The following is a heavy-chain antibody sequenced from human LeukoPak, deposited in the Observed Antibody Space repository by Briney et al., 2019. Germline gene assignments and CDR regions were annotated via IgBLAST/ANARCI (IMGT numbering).Heavy chain of an antibody. Sequence: GGSLRLSCAASGFTFSTYGMHWVRQAPGKGLEWVAIISYHGSNKYYADSVKGRFTISRDNSKNTLYLQMNSLTAEDTAVYYCARGSVVTFDYWGQGTLVTVSS. V-gene: IGHV3-30*03. CDR3: ARGSVVTFDY. CDR1: GFTFSTYG. D-gene: IGHD4-23*01. J-gene: IGHJ4*02. CDR2: ISYHGSNK.